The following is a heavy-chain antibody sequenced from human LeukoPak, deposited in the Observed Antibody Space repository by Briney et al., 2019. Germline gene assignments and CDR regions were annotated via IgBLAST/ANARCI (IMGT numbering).Heavy chain of an antibody. CDR3: AREFGGSASGAGY. J-gene: IGHJ4*02. CDR1: GFTFSFYS. V-gene: IGHV3-21*01. Sequence: KPGGSLRLSCAASGFTFSFYSMNWVRQAPGKGLEWVSSMSVSSGLIYYADSVKGRFTVSRDNAKNSLYLQMSSLRAEDTAVYYCAREFGGSASGAGYWGQGTLVTVSS. D-gene: IGHD3-10*01. CDR2: MSVSSGLI.